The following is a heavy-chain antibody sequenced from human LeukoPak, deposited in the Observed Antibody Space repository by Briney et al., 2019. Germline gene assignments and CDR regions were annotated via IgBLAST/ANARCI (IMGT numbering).Heavy chain of an antibody. CDR1: GFTFSSYS. CDR3: AKDYSSGWCLDY. J-gene: IGHJ4*01. D-gene: IGHD6-19*01. Sequence: GGSLRLSCAASGFTFSSYSMNWVRRAPGKGLEWVSSISSSSSYIYYADSVKGRFTISRDNAKNSLYLQMNSLRAEDTAVYYCAKDYSSGWCLDYWGQGSLVTVSS. V-gene: IGHV3-21*01. CDR2: ISSSSSYI.